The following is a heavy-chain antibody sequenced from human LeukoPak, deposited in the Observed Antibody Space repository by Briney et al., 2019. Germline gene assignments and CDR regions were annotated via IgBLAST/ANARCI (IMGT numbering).Heavy chain of an antibody. V-gene: IGHV3-30-3*01. CDR3: AKDRIITMIVVVGSGMDV. J-gene: IGHJ6*02. D-gene: IGHD3-22*01. CDR1: GFTFSSYA. Sequence: GRPLRLSCAASGFTFSSYAMHWVRQAPGKGLEWVAVISYDGSNKYYADSVKGRFTISRDNSKNTLYLQMNSLRAEDTAVYYCAKDRIITMIVVVGSGMDVWGQGTTVTVSS. CDR2: ISYDGSNK.